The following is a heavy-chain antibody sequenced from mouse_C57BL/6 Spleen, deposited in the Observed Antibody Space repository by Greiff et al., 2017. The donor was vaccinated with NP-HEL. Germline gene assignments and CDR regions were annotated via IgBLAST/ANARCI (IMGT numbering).Heavy chain of an antibody. D-gene: IGHD2-1*01. CDR1: GYTFTSSG. J-gene: IGHJ4*01. V-gene: IGHV1-81*01. Sequence: VQLQQSGAELARPGASVKLSCKASGYTFTSSGISWVKQRPGQGLEWIGEIYPRSGNPYYHEKFKGKATLTADKSSSTEYMELRSLTSEDSAVYFCARGRDYGNYEKAMDYWGQGTSVTVSS. CDR2: IYPRSGNP. CDR3: ARGRDYGNYEKAMDY.